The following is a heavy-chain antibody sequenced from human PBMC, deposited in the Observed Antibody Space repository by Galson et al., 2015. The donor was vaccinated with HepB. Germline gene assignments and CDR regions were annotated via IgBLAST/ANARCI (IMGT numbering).Heavy chain of an antibody. Sequence: SLRLSCAASGFTFSSYAMHWVRQAPGKGLEWVAVISYDGSNKYHADSVKGRFTISRDNSKNTLYLQMNSLRAEDTAVYYCARDLLMTTYYFDYWGQGTLVTVSS. CDR1: GFTFSSYA. CDR2: ISYDGSNK. CDR3: ARDLLMTTYYFDY. J-gene: IGHJ4*02. V-gene: IGHV3-30*04. D-gene: IGHD3-16*01.